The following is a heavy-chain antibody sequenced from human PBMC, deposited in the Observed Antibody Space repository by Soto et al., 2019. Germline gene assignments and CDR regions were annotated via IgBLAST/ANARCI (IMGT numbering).Heavy chain of an antibody. Sequence: QLQLQESGSGLVKPSQTLSLTCGVSGYSISNGGYSWGWIRQPPGEGLEWIGHLYHSGSMYHNPSPKSRVTISVDRSKNQFSLNLTSVTAADTAVYYCARGARGQFDSWGQGTLVTVSS. J-gene: IGHJ4*02. CDR2: LYHSGSM. V-gene: IGHV4-30-2*01. CDR3: ARGARGQFDS. D-gene: IGHD3-16*01. CDR1: GYSISNGGYS.